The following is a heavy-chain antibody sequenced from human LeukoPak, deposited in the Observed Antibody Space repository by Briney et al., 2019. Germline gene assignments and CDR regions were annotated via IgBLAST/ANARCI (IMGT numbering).Heavy chain of an antibody. J-gene: IGHJ6*04. V-gene: IGHV1-24*01. D-gene: IGHD2-2*01. CDR3: ATPRTGGYCSSTSCYYYYGMDV. CDR2: FDPEDGET. CDR1: GYTLTELS. Sequence: ASVKVSCKVSGYTLTELSMHWVRQAPGKGLEWMGGFDPEDGETIYAQKFQGRVTMTEDTSTDTAYMELSNLRSEDTAVYYCATPRTGGYCSSTSCYYYYGMDVWGKGTTVTVSS.